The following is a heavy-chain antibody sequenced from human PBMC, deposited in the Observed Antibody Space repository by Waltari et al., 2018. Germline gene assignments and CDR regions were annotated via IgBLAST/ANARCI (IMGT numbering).Heavy chain of an antibody. CDR3: ATDHPPILFDP. V-gene: IGHV1-69-2*01. CDR1: GYTFTDYY. CDR2: VEPEDVQT. J-gene: IGHJ5*02. Sequence: EVQLVQSGAEVKKPGATVKISCKASGYTFTDYYMHWVQQAPGKGLEWMGRVEPEDVQTMSSAKFHGRVTITADTSTDTAYMELSSLSSEDTAVYYCATDHPPILFDPWGQGTLVTVSS.